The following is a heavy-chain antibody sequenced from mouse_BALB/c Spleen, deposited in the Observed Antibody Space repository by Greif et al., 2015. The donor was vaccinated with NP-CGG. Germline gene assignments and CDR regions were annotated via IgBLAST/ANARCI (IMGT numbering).Heavy chain of an antibody. V-gene: IGHV5-9-4*01. Sequence: EVQVVESGGGLVKPGGSLKLSCAASGFTFSSYAMSWVRQSPEKRMEWVAEISSGGSYTYYPDTVTGRFTISRDNAKNTLYLEISSLRSEVTAMYYFSRDRGSSFDDWGKGTTLTVSS. D-gene: IGHD3-1*01. CDR2: ISSGGSYT. CDR3: SRDRGSSFDD. J-gene: IGHJ2*01. CDR1: GFTFSSYA.